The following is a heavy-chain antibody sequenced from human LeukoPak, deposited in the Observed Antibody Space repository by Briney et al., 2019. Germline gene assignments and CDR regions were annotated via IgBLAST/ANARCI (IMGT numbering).Heavy chain of an antibody. Sequence: GGSLRLSCAASGFTFGDHIMNWVRQLPGKRLEWVAYVSGSGSTVYYADSVKGRFTVSRDNGKSSLYLQMNSLRAEDTALYHCARSIAAAGIEPDYWGQGTLVTVSS. J-gene: IGHJ4*02. CDR1: GFTFGDHI. D-gene: IGHD6-13*01. CDR2: VSGSGSTV. V-gene: IGHV3-48*01. CDR3: ARSIAAAGIEPDY.